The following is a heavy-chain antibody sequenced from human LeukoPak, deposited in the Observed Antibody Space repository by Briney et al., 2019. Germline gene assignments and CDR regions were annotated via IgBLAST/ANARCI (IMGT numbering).Heavy chain of an antibody. D-gene: IGHD6-19*01. J-gene: IGHJ3*02. CDR3: AKEGLEMAVIGAFDI. CDR2: ISSSSSTI. Sequence: GGSLRLSCAASGFTFSSYSMNWVRQAPGKGLEWVSYISSSSSTIYYADSVKGRFTISRDNSKNALYLQMNSLRAEDTAVYYCAKEGLEMAVIGAFDIWGQGTMVTVSS. V-gene: IGHV3-48*01. CDR1: GFTFSSYS.